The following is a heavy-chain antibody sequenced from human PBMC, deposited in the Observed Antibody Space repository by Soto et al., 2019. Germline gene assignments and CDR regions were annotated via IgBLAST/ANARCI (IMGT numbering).Heavy chain of an antibody. Sequence: QVQLVESGGGRVQPGRSLRLSCEASGFSFSTYGMHWVRQAPGKGLEWVALIWHDGTNKHYADSVKGRFTVSRDNSKNNLYLEMNTLRAEDTAVYYCARDAAKRGSDFALYGFDIWGQGKMVTVSS. CDR3: ARDAAKRGSDFALYGFDI. D-gene: IGHD5-12*01. J-gene: IGHJ3*02. CDR1: GFSFSTYG. CDR2: IWHDGTNK. V-gene: IGHV3-33*01.